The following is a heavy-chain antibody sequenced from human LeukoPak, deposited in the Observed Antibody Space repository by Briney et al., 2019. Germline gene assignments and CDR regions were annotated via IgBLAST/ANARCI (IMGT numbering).Heavy chain of an antibody. CDR2: INQSGST. CDR3: ARGGDFWSGYYGY. D-gene: IGHD3-3*01. V-gene: IGHV4-34*01. J-gene: IGHJ4*02. CDR1: GGSFSGYY. Sequence: SETLSLTCAVYGGSFSGYYWSWICQPPGKGLERIGEINQSGSTNCNPSLKSRVTISVDSYKNQFSLKLSSVTAADTAVYYCARGGDFWSGYYGYWGQGTLVTVSS.